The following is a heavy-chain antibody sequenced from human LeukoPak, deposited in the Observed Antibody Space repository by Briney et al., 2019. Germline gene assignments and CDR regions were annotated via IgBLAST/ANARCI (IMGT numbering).Heavy chain of an antibody. CDR1: GFTFSSYG. J-gene: IGHJ4*02. D-gene: IGHD3-22*01. V-gene: IGHV3-30*18. Sequence: GGSLRLSCAASGFTFSSYGMHWVRQAPGKGLEWVAVISYDGSNKYYADSVKGRFTISRDNSKNTLYLQMNSLRAEDTAVYYCAKAGYDSSGFGFDYWGQGTLVTVSS. CDR3: AKAGYDSSGFGFDY. CDR2: ISYDGSNK.